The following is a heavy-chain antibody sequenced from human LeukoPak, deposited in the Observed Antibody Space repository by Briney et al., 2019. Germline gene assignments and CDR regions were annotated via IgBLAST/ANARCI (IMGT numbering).Heavy chain of an antibody. CDR1: GYTFTSYG. J-gene: IGHJ5*02. Sequence: PWASVKVSCKASGYTFTSYGISWVRQAPGQGLEWMGWISAYNGNTNYAQKLQGRVTMTTDTSTSTAYMELRSLRSDDTAVYYCAREDEMATITGFDPWGQGTLVTVSS. D-gene: IGHD5-24*01. CDR3: AREDEMATITGFDP. CDR2: ISAYNGNT. V-gene: IGHV1-18*01.